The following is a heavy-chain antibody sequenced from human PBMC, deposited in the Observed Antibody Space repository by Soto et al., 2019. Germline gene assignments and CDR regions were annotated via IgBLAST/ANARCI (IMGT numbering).Heavy chain of an antibody. D-gene: IGHD5-18*01. CDR3: ARASPVVTDV. CDR1: GGSISSVDYY. Sequence: QVQLQESGPGLVKPSQTLSLTCTVSGGSISSVDYYWSWIRQPPGKGLEWIGYIYYSGSTYYNPSLNSRVTRSVDTSKNQFSLKLSSVTAADTAVYYCARASPVVTDVWGQGTTVTVSS. CDR2: IYYSGST. J-gene: IGHJ6*02. V-gene: IGHV4-30-4*01.